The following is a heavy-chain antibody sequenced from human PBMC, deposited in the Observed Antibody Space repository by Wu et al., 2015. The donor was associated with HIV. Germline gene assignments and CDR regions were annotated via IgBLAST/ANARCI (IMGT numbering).Heavy chain of an antibody. Sequence: QAQLIQSGDEGEEAWASVKGLLAKLSGNTFFDFSIHWVRQAPGKGLEWMGGFDPEDGETRYAQNFQGRVTLTEDTDTDTAYMELTSLSSEDTAVYFCATVARCLGGVCSPGGGYWRFDYWGHGTLVTVSS. CDR1: GNTFFDFS. J-gene: IGHJ4*01. V-gene: IGHV1-24*01. CDR2: FDPEDGET. D-gene: IGHD2-21*01. CDR3: ATVARCLGGVCSPGGGYWRFDY.